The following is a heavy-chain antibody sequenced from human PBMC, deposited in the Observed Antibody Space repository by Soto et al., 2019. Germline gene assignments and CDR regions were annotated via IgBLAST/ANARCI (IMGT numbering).Heavy chain of an antibody. J-gene: IGHJ6*02. CDR1: GFIFSGSA. CDR2: IRSRANNFAT. D-gene: IGHD2-2*02. CDR3: ARGQGAAIGDYYYHGMDV. V-gene: IGHV3-73*01. Sequence: GSLRLSCAASGFIFSGSAIHWVRQAAGKGLEWVGRIRSRANNFATSSAASVKGRFTFSRDDSKNTAYLQMNTLKPEDTAVYYCARGQGAAIGDYYYHGMDVWGQGTTVTVSS.